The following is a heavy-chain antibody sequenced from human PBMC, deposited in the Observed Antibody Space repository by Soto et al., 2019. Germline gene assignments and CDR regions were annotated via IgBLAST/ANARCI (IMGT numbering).Heavy chain of an antibody. D-gene: IGHD1-20*01. CDR1: GGSISSYY. V-gene: IGHV4-59*01. J-gene: IGHJ3*02. CDR2: MYNTGST. Sequence: SETLSLTCTVSGGSISSYYWSWIRQPPGKGLEWIGYMYNTGSTIYNPSLKRRVTISVDTSKNQVVLTMTNMDPVDTATYYCAHSGNTYNWNDVAAFDIWGQGTMVTVSS. CDR3: AHSGNTYNWNDVAAFDI.